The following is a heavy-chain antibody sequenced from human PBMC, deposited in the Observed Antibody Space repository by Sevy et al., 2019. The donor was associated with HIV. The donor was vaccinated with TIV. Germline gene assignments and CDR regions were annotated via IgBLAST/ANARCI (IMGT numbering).Heavy chain of an antibody. D-gene: IGHD4-17*01. J-gene: IGHJ4*02. Sequence: GGSLRLSCAASGFTFSDHGMHWVRQAPGKGLDWVAKISYDGNNRYYGNTVKGRFTISRDNSKNTLYLQMDSVRPEDTAVYYCAKEDYGGNLPNYFASWGQGTRVTVSS. CDR3: AKEDYGGNLPNYFAS. CDR2: ISYDGNNR. CDR1: GFTFSDHG. V-gene: IGHV3-30*18.